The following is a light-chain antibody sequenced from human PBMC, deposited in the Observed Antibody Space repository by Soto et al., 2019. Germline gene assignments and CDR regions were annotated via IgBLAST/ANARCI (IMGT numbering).Light chain of an antibody. CDR1: QGISIW. V-gene: IGKV1-12*01. CDR2: AAS. J-gene: IGKJ4*01. Sequence: DIQMTQSPSSVSASVGDRVTISCRASQGISIWLAWYQQKHGKXXKXXVYAASNLQRGVPSRFRGSGSGTHLTITISSLQPEDFETYYCQQVNSFPPTFGGGTKVDIK. CDR3: QQVNSFPPT.